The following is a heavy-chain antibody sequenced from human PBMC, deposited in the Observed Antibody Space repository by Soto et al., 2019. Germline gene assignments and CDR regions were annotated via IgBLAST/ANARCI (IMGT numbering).Heavy chain of an antibody. CDR3: AKDRGYSYRAGFDY. V-gene: IGHV3-30*18. CDR2: ISYDGINK. D-gene: IGHD5-18*01. J-gene: IGHJ4*02. CDR1: GFTFSSYG. Sequence: PGGSLRLSCAASGFTFSSYGMHWVRQAPGKGLEWVAVISYDGINKYYADSVKGRFTFSRDNSKNTLYLQMNSLRAEDTAVYYCAKDRGYSYRAGFDYWGQGTLVTVSS.